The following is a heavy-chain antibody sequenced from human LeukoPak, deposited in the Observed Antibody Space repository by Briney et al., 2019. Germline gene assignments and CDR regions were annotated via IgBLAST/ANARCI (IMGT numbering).Heavy chain of an antibody. Sequence: GGSLRLSCAASGFIFSDYYMSWIRQAPGKGLEWVSYISSSDSDKKYADSVKGRFTIYRDNAKKSLYLQMNSLRADDTAVYYCARDPRYSYFDYWGQGTPVTVSP. CDR2: ISSSDSDK. D-gene: IGHD2-15*01. CDR1: GFIFSDYY. J-gene: IGHJ4*02. V-gene: IGHV3-11*05. CDR3: ARDPRYSYFDY.